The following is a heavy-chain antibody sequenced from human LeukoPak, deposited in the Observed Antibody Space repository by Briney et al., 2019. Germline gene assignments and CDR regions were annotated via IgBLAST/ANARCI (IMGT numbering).Heavy chain of an antibody. D-gene: IGHD5-12*01. CDR3: ARDLGGYEFDY. CDR1: GFTFSSYS. Sequence: GGSLRLSCAASGFTFSSYSMNWVRQAPGKGLEWVSSISSSSSYIYYADSVKGRFTISRDNAQNSLYLQMNRLRAEDTAVYYCARDLGGYEFDYWGKGTLVTVSS. CDR2: ISSSSSYI. J-gene: IGHJ4*02. V-gene: IGHV3-21*01.